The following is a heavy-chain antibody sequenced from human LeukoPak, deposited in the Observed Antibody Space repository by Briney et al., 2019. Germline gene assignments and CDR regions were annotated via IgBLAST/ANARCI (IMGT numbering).Heavy chain of an antibody. D-gene: IGHD5-18*01. J-gene: IGHJ4*02. Sequence: SSETLSLTCTVSGGSINSYYWSWIRQRPGKGLEWIGYIYYRGSTNYNPSLNSRVTISVDTSKNQFSLKLSSVTAADTAVYYCARGYFGYSYGYPFDYWGQGTLVTVSS. CDR1: GGSINSYY. CDR2: IYYRGST. V-gene: IGHV4-59*01. CDR3: ARGYFGYSYGYPFDY.